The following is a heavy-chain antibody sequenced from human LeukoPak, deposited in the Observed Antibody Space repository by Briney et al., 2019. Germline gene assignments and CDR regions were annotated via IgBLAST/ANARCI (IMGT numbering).Heavy chain of an antibody. CDR3: ARGDYVWGSYDV. D-gene: IGHD3-16*01. J-gene: IGHJ6*04. CDR2: MNPNSGNT. Sequence: ASVKVSCKASGYTFTSYDINWVRQATGQGLEWMGWMNPNSGNTGYAQKFQGRVTITRNTSISTAYMELSSLRSEDTAVYYCARGDYVWGSYDVWGKGTTVTVSS. V-gene: IGHV1-8*03. CDR1: GYTFTSYD.